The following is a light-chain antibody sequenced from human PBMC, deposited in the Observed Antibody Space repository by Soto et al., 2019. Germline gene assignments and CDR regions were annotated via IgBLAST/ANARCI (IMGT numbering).Light chain of an antibody. CDR1: HSVSSSY. V-gene: IGKV3-20*01. Sequence: EIVLTQSPGTLSLSPGERATLSCRASHSVSSSYLACYQQKPGQAPRLLIYGSSSRATCIPDRFSGSGSGTDFTLTISRLEPEDFAVYYCQQYGSSPRTFGQGTKV. CDR2: GSS. CDR3: QQYGSSPRT. J-gene: IGKJ1*01.